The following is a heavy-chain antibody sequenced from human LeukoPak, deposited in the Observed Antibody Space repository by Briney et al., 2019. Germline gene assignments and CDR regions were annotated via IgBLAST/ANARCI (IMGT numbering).Heavy chain of an antibody. CDR2: INSDGSST. D-gene: IGHD2-15*01. CDR1: GFTFSSYW. CDR3: AKSPVSSCRGSFCYPFDY. V-gene: IGHV3-74*01. Sequence: GGSLRLSCAASGFTFSSYWMHWVRQAPGKGLVWVSRINSDGSSTSYADSVKGRFTISRDNSRNTLYLQMNTLRAEDTAVYFCAKSPVSSCRGSFCYPFDYWGQGNLVTVSS. J-gene: IGHJ4*02.